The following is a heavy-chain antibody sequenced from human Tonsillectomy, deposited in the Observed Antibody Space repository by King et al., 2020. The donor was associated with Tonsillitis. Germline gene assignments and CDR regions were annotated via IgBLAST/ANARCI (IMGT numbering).Heavy chain of an antibody. CDR3: ARDTINGDFDSPLGY. CDR1: GFTFTSFT. D-gene: IGHD4-17*01. Sequence: VQLVESGGGLVKPGGSLRLSCAASGFTFTSFTMNWVRQAPGKGLFWVSSISATTTDIYYADSVKGRFTISRDNAKNSLFLQMNSLRAEDTAVYFCARDTINGDFDSPLGYWGQGTLVTVSS. CDR2: ISATTTDI. J-gene: IGHJ4*02. V-gene: IGHV3-21*01.